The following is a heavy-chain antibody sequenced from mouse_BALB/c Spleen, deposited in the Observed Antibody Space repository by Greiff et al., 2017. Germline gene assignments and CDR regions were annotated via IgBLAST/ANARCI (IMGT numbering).Heavy chain of an antibody. CDR3: ARRYGSSSWYFDV. D-gene: IGHD1-1*01. CDR1: GFTFSSFG. Sequence: EVHLVESGGGLVQPGGSRKLSCAASGFTFSSFGMHWVRQAPEKGLEWVAYISSGSSTIYYADTVKGRFTISRDNPKNTLFLQMTSLRSEDTAMYYCARRYGSSSWYFDVWGAGTTVTVSS. V-gene: IGHV5-17*02. CDR2: ISSGSSTI. J-gene: IGHJ1*01.